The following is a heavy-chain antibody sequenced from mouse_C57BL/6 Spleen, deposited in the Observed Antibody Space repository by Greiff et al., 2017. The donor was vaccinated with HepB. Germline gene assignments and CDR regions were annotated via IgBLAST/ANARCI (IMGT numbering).Heavy chain of an antibody. D-gene: IGHD6-1*01. CDR3: TSSPFCVY. J-gene: IGHJ3*01. CDR1: GYTFTDYE. V-gene: IGHV1-15*01. Sequence: QVQLKQSGAELVRPGASVTLSCKASGYTFTDYEMHWVKQTPVHGLEWIGAIDPETGGTAYNQKFKGKAILTADKSSSTAYMELRSLTSEDTAVYSCTSSPFCVYWGQGTLVTVSA. CDR2: IDPETGGT.